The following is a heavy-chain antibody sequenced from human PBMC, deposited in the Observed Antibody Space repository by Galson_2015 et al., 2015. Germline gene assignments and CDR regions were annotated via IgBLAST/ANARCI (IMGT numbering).Heavy chain of an antibody. CDR3: ARHPGDGSGYYPLDY. J-gene: IGHJ4*02. CDR2: FHSSGTT. Sequence: ETLSLTCTVSGGSISSPTYYWDWIRQPPGKGLEWVGSFHSSGTTYYNPSLKSRVTISADTSKSQFSLKVKSVTAADTAVYYCARHPGDGSGYYPLDYWGQGTLVTVSS. D-gene: IGHD3-22*01. V-gene: IGHV4-39*01. CDR1: GGSISSPTYY.